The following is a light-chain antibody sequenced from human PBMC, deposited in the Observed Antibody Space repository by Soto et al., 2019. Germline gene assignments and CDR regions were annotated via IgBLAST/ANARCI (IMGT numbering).Light chain of an antibody. CDR2: GNT. CDR1: SSNIGAGYE. Sequence: QSVLTQPRSVSGAPGQRVTIYCTGSSSNIGAGYEVHWYQHLPGKAPKLLIYGNTNRPSGVPDRFSGSKSGTSASLAITGLQAEDEADYYCQSYDSSLSASYVFGGGTKLTV. J-gene: IGLJ1*01. CDR3: QSYDSSLSASYV. V-gene: IGLV1-40*01.